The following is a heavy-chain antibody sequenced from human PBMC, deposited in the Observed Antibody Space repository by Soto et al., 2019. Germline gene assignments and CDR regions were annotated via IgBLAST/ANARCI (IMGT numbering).Heavy chain of an antibody. CDR3: AKGGYCSGGSCYRHIYYYYYMDV. CDR2: ISWNSGSI. J-gene: IGHJ6*03. CDR1: GFTFDDYA. V-gene: IGHV3-9*01. D-gene: IGHD2-15*01. Sequence: EVQLVESGGGLVQPGRFLRLSCAASGFTFDDYAMHWVRQAPGKGLEWVSGISWNSGSIGYADSVKGRFTISRDNAKNSLYLQMNSLRAEDTALYYCAKGGYCSGGSCYRHIYYYYYMDVWVKGTTVTVSS.